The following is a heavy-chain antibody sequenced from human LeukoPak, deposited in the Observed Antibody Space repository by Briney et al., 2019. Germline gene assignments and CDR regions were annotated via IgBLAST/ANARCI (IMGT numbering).Heavy chain of an antibody. Sequence: PSETLSLTCAVYGGSFSGCYWSWIRQPPGKGLEWIGEINHSGSTNYNPSLKSRVTISVDTSKNQFSLKLSSVTAADTAVYYCARWLTDSSSSSRPFDYWGQGTLVTVSS. J-gene: IGHJ4*02. CDR3: ARWLTDSSSSSRPFDY. V-gene: IGHV4-34*01. D-gene: IGHD6-6*01. CDR1: GGSFSGCY. CDR2: INHSGST.